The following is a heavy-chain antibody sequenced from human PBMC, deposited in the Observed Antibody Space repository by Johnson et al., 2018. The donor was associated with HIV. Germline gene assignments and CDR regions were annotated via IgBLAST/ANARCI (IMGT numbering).Heavy chain of an antibody. Sequence: VQLVESGGGLVQPGGSLRLSCAASGFTFSSYWMHWVRQAPGKGLVWVSRINSDGSSTRYADSVKGRFTVSRDNAKNKLYLQMNSLRAEDTAVYYCARETRDDAFDIWGQGTMVTVSS. V-gene: IGHV3-74*01. J-gene: IGHJ3*02. CDR3: ARETRDDAFDI. D-gene: IGHD4-11*01. CDR2: INSDGSST. CDR1: GFTFSSYW.